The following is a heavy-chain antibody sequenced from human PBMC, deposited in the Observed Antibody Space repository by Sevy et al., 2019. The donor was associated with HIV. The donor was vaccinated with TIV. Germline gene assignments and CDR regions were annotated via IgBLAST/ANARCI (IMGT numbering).Heavy chain of an antibody. CDR1: GFTFSSYV. Sequence: GGSLRLSCAASGFTFSSYVMHWVRQAPGKGLEWVALIWYDGTIKYYADSVKGRFTISRDNSKDTRFLQMNSLKPEETAVYYCASGGGYCGGDCYSIDYWGQGALVTVSS. V-gene: IGHV3-33*08. CDR3: ASGGGYCGGDCYSIDY. CDR2: IWYDGTIK. J-gene: IGHJ4*02. D-gene: IGHD2-21*02.